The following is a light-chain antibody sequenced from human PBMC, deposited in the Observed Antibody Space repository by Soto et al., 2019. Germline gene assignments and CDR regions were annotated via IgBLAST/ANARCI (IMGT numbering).Light chain of an antibody. Sequence: EIEMTQSPSSLSASPGDRVTITCRASQSISTYLNWYQQKPGKAPKLLIYDASNLETGVPSRFSGSGSGTDFTFTISSLQPEDIATYYCQQYDRLPRTFGQGTK. V-gene: IGKV1-33*01. J-gene: IGKJ1*01. CDR2: DAS. CDR1: QSISTY. CDR3: QQYDRLPRT.